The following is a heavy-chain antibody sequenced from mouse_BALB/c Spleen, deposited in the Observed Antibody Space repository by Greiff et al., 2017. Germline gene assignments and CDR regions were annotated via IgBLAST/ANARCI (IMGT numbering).Heavy chain of an antibody. Sequence: QVQLQQPGAELVKPGASVKLSCKASGYTFTSYWMHWVKQRPGQGLEWIGEINPSNGRTNYNEKFKSKATLTVNKSSSTAYMQLSSLTSEDSAVYYDARRVPDDDDGYFDVWGAGTTVTVSS. CDR3: ARRVPDDDDGYFDV. J-gene: IGHJ1*01. CDR1: GYTFTSYW. CDR2: INPSNGRT. D-gene: IGHD2-4*01. V-gene: IGHV1S81*02.